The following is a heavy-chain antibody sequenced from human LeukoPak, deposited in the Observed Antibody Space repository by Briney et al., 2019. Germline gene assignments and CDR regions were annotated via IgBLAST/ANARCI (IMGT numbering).Heavy chain of an antibody. CDR2: IKQDGSEK. V-gene: IGHV3-7*04. J-gene: IGHJ3*02. CDR3: ARPQLGGFDI. Sequence: GGSLRLSSAASGFTFSSSWMSWVRQAPGKGLEWVANIKQDGSEKYYVDSVKGRFTISRDNDKNSLYLQMNSLRAEDTAVYYCARPQLGGFDIWGQGTIVTVSS. D-gene: IGHD2-2*01. CDR1: GFTFSSSW.